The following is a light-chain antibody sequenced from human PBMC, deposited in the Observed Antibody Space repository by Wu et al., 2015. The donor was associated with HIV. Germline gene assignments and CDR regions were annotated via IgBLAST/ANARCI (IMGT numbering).Light chain of an antibody. J-gene: IGKJ2*01. CDR3: QQYNSYSYT. V-gene: IGKV1-5*03. CDR1: QSISTW. Sequence: VGDRVTITCRASQSISTWLAWYQQKPGKAPKLLIYKASSLESGVPSRFSGSGSGTEFTLTISSLQPDDFATYYCQQYNSYSYTFGQGTKLEIK. CDR2: KAS.